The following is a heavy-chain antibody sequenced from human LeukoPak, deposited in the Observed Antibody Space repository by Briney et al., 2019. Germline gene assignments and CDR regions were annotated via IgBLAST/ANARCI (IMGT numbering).Heavy chain of an antibody. D-gene: IGHD3-16*01. CDR3: ARVIGSYGDSAY. CDR1: GFTFSGYD. J-gene: IGHJ4*02. V-gene: IGHV3-48*03. CDR2: ISRSGDTI. Sequence: GGSLRLSCAASGFTFSGYDINWVRQAPGKGLEWVSYISRSGDTIYYADSVKGRFTISRDNAKNSLYLQMNSLRAEDTAVYYCARVIGSYGDSAYWGQGTLVTVSS.